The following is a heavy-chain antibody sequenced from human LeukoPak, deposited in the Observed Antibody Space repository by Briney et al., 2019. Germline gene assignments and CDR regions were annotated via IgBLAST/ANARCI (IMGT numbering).Heavy chain of an antibody. CDR1: GGSFSGYY. CDR2: INHSGST. Sequence: SETLSLTCAVYGGSFSGYYWSWIRQPPGKGLEWVGEINHSGSTYYNPSLKSRVTISVDTSKNQFSLKLSSVTAADTAVYYCARLRAMVRGVILFDYWGQGTLVTVSS. V-gene: IGHV4-34*01. J-gene: IGHJ4*02. CDR3: ARLRAMVRGVILFDY. D-gene: IGHD3-10*01.